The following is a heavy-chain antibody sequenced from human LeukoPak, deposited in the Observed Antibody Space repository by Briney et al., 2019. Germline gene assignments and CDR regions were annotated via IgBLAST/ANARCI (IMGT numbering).Heavy chain of an antibody. Sequence: ASVKVSCKASGYTFTGYYMHWVRQAPGQGLEWMGWINPNSGGTNYAQKFQGRVTMTRDTSISTAYMELSRLRSDDTAVYYCARDPVVPAAITGIHYYYYYLDVGGKGTTVTVSS. V-gene: IGHV1-2*02. CDR1: GYTFTGYY. D-gene: IGHD2-2*02. J-gene: IGHJ6*03. CDR2: INPNSGGT. CDR3: ARDPVVPAAITGIHYYYYYLDV.